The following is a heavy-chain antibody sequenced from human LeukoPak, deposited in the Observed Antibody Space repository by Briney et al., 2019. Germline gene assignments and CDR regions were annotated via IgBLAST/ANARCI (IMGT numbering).Heavy chain of an antibody. CDR2: FDPEDGET. Sequence: ASVKVSCKVSGYTLTELSMHWLRQAPGKGLEWMGGFDPEDGETIYAQKFQGRVTMTEDTSTDTAYMELSSLRSEDTAVYYCATLPRYYDSSGYTYWGQGTLVTVSS. V-gene: IGHV1-24*01. CDR1: GYTLTELS. CDR3: ATLPRYYDSSGYTY. J-gene: IGHJ4*02. D-gene: IGHD3-22*01.